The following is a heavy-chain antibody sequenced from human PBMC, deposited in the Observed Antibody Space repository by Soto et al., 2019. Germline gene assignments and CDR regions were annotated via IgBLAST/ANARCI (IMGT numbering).Heavy chain of an antibody. J-gene: IGHJ5*02. CDR1: GYTFTGYY. CDR3: ARGAVRSRDQEVDWFDP. Sequence: GASVKVSCKASGYTFTGYYMHWVRQAPGQGLEWMGWINPNNGNTNYAQKLQGRVTMTTDTSTSTAYMELRSLRSDDTAVYYCARGAVRSRDQEVDWFDPWGQGTLVTVSS. V-gene: IGHV1-18*04. CDR2: INPNNGNT. D-gene: IGHD4-17*01.